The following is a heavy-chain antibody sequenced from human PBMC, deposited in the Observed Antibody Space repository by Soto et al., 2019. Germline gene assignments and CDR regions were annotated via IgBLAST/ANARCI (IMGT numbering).Heavy chain of an antibody. Sequence: EVQLVESGGGLVQPGGSLRLSCAASGLIFSDYHMDWVRQAPGKGLEWVGRIRRKANSYTTEYAGSVKGRVTISGDDSKNSLYLQMNSLKSEDTAVYYCAMLGGWSGGSSGMDVWGQGPTVPVSS. CDR1: GLIFSDYH. J-gene: IGHJ6*02. D-gene: IGHD6-19*01. CDR3: AMLGGWSGGSSGMDV. V-gene: IGHV3-72*01. CDR2: IRRKANSYTT.